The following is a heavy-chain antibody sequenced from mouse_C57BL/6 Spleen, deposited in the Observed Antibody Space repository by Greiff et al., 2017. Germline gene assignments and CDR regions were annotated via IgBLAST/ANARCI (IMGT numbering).Heavy chain of an antibody. CDR1: GYTFTSYW. V-gene: IGHV1-61*01. CDR2: ISPSDSET. J-gene: IGHJ4*01. D-gene: IGHD2-5*01. CDR3: ARRTDYSNYPYAMDY. Sequence: QVQLQQSGAELVRPGSSVKLSCKASGYTFTSYWMDWVKQRPGPGLAWIGHISPSDSETHYNQKFKDTATLTVDKSSSTAYMQLISLTSEDSSVYYCARRTDYSNYPYAMDYWGQGNSVTVSS.